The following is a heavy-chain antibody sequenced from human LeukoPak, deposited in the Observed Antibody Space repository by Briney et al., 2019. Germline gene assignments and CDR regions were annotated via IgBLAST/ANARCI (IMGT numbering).Heavy chain of an antibody. V-gene: IGHV4-39*01. CDR3: ARHTTNGGVFYTY. D-gene: IGHD2-8*01. J-gene: IGHJ4*02. Sequence: PSETLSLTCTVSGGSITRTSYYSGWIRQPSGEGLEWIGSFYYSGSTYYSPCLESRVTISVDTSQNQFSLKLSSVTAADTAVYYCARHTTNGGVFYTYWGQGTLVTASS. CDR1: GGSITRTSYY. CDR2: FYYSGST.